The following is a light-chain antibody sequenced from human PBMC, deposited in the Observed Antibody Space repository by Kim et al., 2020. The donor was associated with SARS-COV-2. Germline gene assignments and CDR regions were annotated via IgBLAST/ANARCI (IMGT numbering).Light chain of an antibody. CDR3: QQYNNWPPARTTYT. CDR1: PSVSSN. Sequence: ERATLSCRASPSVSSNLAWYQQKPGQAPRLLIYGASTRATGIPARFSGSGSGTEFTLTISSLQSEDFAVYYCQQYNNWPPARTTYTFGQGTKLEI. CDR2: GAS. J-gene: IGKJ2*01. V-gene: IGKV3-15*01.